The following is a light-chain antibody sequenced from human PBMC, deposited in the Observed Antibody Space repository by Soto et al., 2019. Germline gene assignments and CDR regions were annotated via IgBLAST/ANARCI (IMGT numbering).Light chain of an antibody. CDR3: SSYTSINTVV. CDR1: SSDVGGYNY. Sequence: QSALTQPASVSGSPGQSMTISCTGTSSDVGGYNYVSWYQQHPGKAPKLMIYDVTNRPSGVSNRFSGSKSGNTASLTISGLQAEDEADYYCSSYTSINTVVFGGGTKLTVL. V-gene: IGLV2-14*01. J-gene: IGLJ2*01. CDR2: DVT.